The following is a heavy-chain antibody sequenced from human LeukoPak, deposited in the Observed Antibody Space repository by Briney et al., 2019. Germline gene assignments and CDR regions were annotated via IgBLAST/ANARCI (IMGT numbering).Heavy chain of an antibody. CDR3: GGDGNPIIYYVSGGYYQWVTWFAP. CDR2: IYHSGST. V-gene: IGHV4-38-2*02. D-gene: IGHD3-22*01. Sequence: SETLSLTCAVSGYSISSGYYWGWIRQPPGKGLEWIGSIYHSGSTYYNPSLKSRVTISVDTSKNQFSLKLSPVTAADTAVYYFGGDGNPIIYYVSGGYYQWVTWFAPGGQEPLVPVPS. CDR1: GYSISSGYY. J-gene: IGHJ5*02.